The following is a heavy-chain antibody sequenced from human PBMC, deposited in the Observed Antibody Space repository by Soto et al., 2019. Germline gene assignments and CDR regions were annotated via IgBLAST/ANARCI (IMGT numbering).Heavy chain of an antibody. D-gene: IGHD3-22*01. V-gene: IGHV3-21*01. CDR3: ARVVDYXXXYYXYGMDV. Sequence: EVQLVESGGGLVKPGGSLRLSCAASGFTFXSYSMNWVRQAPGKGLEWVSSISSSSSYIYYADSVKGRFTISRDNAKNSLYLQMNSLRAEDTAVYYCARVVDYXXXYYXYGMDVWGQGTTVTVSS. J-gene: IGHJ6*02. CDR1: GFTFXSYS. CDR2: ISSSSSYI.